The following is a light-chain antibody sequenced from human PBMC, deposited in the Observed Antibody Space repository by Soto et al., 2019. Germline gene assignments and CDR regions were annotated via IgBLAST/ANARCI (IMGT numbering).Light chain of an antibody. Sequence: QLVLTQSPSASASLGASVKRTCTLSSGHSSYAIAWHQQQPEKVPRYLMKLNSDGSHSKGDGIPDRFSGSSSGAERYLTISSLQSEDEADYYCQTWGTGIVVFGGGTKVTVL. V-gene: IGLV4-69*01. CDR2: LNSDGSH. CDR1: SGHSSYA. J-gene: IGLJ2*01. CDR3: QTWGTGIVV.